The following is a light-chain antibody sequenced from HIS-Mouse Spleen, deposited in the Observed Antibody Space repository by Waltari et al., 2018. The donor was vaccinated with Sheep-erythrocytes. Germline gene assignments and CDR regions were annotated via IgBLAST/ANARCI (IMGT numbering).Light chain of an antibody. V-gene: IGLV2-23*01. CDR1: SSDVGSYNL. J-gene: IGLJ2*01. Sequence: QSALTQPASVSGSPGQSITISCTGTSSDVGSYNLVSWYQQHPGKAPKLMIYEGSKRPLGVSNRFSGAKSGNTASLTISGLQAEDGADYYCCAYAGSSTLVFGGGTKLTVL. CDR2: EGS. CDR3: CAYAGSSTLV.